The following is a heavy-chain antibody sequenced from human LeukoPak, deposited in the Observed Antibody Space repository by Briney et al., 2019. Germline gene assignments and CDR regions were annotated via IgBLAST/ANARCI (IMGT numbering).Heavy chain of an antibody. Sequence: SGGSLRLSCVAYGFTVNNIYISWVRQPPGKGLEWIGSIYYSGSTYYNPSLKSRVTISVDTSKNQFSLKLSSVTAADTAVYYCARDLEAVTWGQGTLVTVSS. CDR3: ARDLEAVT. CDR1: GFTVNNIYI. J-gene: IGHJ5*02. CDR2: IYYSGST. V-gene: IGHV4-39*07. D-gene: IGHD3-3*01.